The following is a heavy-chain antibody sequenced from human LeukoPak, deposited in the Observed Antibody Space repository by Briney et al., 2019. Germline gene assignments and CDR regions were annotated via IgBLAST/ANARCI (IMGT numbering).Heavy chain of an antibody. D-gene: IGHD3-16*02. V-gene: IGHV3-23*01. CDR1: GFTFSSYW. J-gene: IGHJ4*02. Sequence: GGSLRLSCAASGFTFSSYWMSWVRQAPGKGLEWVSAISGSGGSTYYADSVKGRFTISRDNSKNTLYLQMNGLRAEDTAVYYCANLFGGVIDLSDYWGQGTLVTVSS. CDR2: ISGSGGST. CDR3: ANLFGGVIDLSDY.